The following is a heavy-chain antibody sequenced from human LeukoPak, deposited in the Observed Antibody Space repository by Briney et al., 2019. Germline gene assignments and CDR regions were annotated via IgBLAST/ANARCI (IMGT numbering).Heavy chain of an antibody. CDR1: GGSISSSSYY. D-gene: IGHD3-3*01. CDR2: IYYSGST. Sequence: SETLSLTCTVSGGSISSSSYYWGWIRQPPGKGLEWIGSIYYSGSTYYNPSLKSRVTISVDTSKNQFSLKLSPVTAADTAVYYCARGVIFGVGHYYYYYMDVWGKGTTVTVSS. V-gene: IGHV4-39*07. J-gene: IGHJ6*03. CDR3: ARGVIFGVGHYYYYYMDV.